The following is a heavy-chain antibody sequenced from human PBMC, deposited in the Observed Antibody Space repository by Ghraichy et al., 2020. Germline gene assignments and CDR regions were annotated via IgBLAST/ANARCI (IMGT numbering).Heavy chain of an antibody. CDR2: INPNSGGT. J-gene: IGHJ4*02. V-gene: IGHV1-2*02. D-gene: IGHD3-10*01. CDR1: GYTFTGYY. Sequence: ASVKVSCKASGYTFTGYYMHWVRQAPGQGLEWMGWINPNSGGTNYAQKFQGRVTMTRDTSISTAYMELSRLRSDDTAVYYCARDYYGSGSYFFAYWGQGTLVTVSS. CDR3: ARDYYGSGSYFFAY.